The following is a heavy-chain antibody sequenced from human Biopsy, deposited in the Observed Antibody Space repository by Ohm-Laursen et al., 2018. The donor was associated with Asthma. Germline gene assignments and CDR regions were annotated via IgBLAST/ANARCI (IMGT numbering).Heavy chain of an antibody. CDR2: IYHSGPT. J-gene: IGHJ5*02. CDR3: ARTTYGHDGFDP. D-gene: IGHD4-17*01. Sequence: SETLSLTCTVSGGSIISSSWWSWVRQTPGKGLEWIGEIYHSGPTNYNPSLKSRVTISVDKSKNQFSLSLTSVTAADTAVYYCARTTYGHDGFDPWGQGTLVTVSS. CDR1: GGSIISSSW. V-gene: IGHV4-4*02.